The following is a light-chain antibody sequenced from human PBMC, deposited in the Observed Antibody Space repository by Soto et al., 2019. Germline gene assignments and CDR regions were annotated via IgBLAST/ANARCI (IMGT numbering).Light chain of an antibody. CDR3: QQYNSYSWT. V-gene: IGKV1-5*01. CDR1: QSISSW. Sequence: QMTQSPSSLSASVGDRITITCWASQSISSWLAWYQQKPGKAPKLLIYDASSLESGVPSRFSGSGSGTEFTLTISSLQPDDFATYYCQQYNSYSWTFGQGTKVDIK. J-gene: IGKJ1*01. CDR2: DAS.